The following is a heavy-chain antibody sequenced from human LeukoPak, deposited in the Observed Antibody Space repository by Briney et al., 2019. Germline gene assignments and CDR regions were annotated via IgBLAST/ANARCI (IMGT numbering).Heavy chain of an antibody. CDR1: GGSISSYY. Sequence: SSETLSLTCTVSGGSISSYYWSWIRQPPGKGLEWIGYIYYSGSTNYNPSLKSRVTISVDTSKNQFSLKLSSVTAADTAVYYCARERAVAASDYYYYYYKDVWGKGTTVTISS. D-gene: IGHD6-19*01. CDR3: ARERAVAASDYYYYYYKDV. CDR2: IYYSGST. V-gene: IGHV4-59*12. J-gene: IGHJ6*03.